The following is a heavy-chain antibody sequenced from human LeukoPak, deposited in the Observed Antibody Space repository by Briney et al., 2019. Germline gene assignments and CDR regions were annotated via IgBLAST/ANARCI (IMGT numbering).Heavy chain of an antibody. CDR1: GFTFSSYS. J-gene: IGHJ5*02. Sequence: GGSLRLSCAASGFTFSSYSMNWVRQAPGKGLEWVSSISSSSSYIYYADSVKGRFTISRDNAKNSLYLQMNSLRAEDTAVYYCARDQVAVAGDNWFDPWGQGTLVTVSS. V-gene: IGHV3-21*01. D-gene: IGHD6-19*01. CDR2: ISSSSSYI. CDR3: ARDQVAVAGDNWFDP.